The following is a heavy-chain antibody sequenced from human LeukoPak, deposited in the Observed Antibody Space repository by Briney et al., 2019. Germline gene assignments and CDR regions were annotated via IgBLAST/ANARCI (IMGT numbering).Heavy chain of an antibody. J-gene: IGHJ2*01. CDR2: IYHSGTT. CDR1: GGSISTYY. Sequence: SETLSLTCTVSGGSISTYYWSWIRQPPGKGLEWIGYIYHSGTTNYNPSLKSQVTMSVDISKNQFSLKLSSVTAADTAVYYCARVVAKWYFDLWGRGTLVTVSS. V-gene: IGHV4-59*01. D-gene: IGHD5-12*01. CDR3: ARVVAKWYFDL.